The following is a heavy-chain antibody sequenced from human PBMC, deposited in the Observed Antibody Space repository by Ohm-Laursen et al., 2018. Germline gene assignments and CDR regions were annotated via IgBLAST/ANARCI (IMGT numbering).Heavy chain of an antibody. Sequence: TLSLTCTVSGGSISSYYWSWVRQPAGKGLEWIGRVYTTGSTNYNPSLKSRVAMSVDTSKNQLSLRLGSVTAADTALYYCARFDNWNDAGFDNWGQGTLVTVSA. CDR1: GGSISSYY. D-gene: IGHD1-20*01. CDR3: ARFDNWNDAGFDN. CDR2: VYTTGST. V-gene: IGHV4-4*07. J-gene: IGHJ4*02.